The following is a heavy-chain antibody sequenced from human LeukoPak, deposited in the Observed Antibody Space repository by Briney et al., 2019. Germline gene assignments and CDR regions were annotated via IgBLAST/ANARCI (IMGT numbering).Heavy chain of an antibody. Sequence: KPSETLSLTCTVSGGSISSYYWSWIRQPPGKGLEWIGYIYYSGSTNYNPSLKSRVPISVDTSKNQFSLKLSSVTAADTAVYYCARGGKEMATITTFDYWGQGTLVTVSS. V-gene: IGHV4-59*01. D-gene: IGHD5-24*01. CDR1: GGSISSYY. J-gene: IGHJ4*02. CDR2: IYYSGST. CDR3: ARGGKEMATITTFDY.